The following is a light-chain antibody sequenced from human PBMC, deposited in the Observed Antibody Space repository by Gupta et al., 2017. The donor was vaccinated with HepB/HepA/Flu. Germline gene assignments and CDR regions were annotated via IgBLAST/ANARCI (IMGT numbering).Light chain of an antibody. CDR2: AND. Sequence: QSVLTQPPSASETPGQRVTVSCSGSSSNIGSNTVTWYQQLPGAAPKHLIYANDQRLSGVPDRFSGSKYGTSASLAISELQSYYEAGYYCAAWDDNLNDFVFGGGTKLAVL. CDR3: AAWDDNLNDFV. V-gene: IGLV1-44*01. J-gene: IGLJ3*02. CDR1: SSNIGSNT.